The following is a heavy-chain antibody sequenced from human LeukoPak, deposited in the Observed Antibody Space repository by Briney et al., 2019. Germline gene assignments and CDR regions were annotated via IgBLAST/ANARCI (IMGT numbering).Heavy chain of an antibody. CDR3: AREDYYYDSSGYYYSWFDP. CDR1: GGTFSSYA. Sequence: ASVKVSCKASGGTFSSYAISWVRQAPGQGLEWMGGIIPIFGTANYAQKFQGRVTITTDESTSTAYMELSSLRSEDTAVYYCAREDYYYDSSGYYYSWFDPWGQGTLVTVSS. J-gene: IGHJ5*02. V-gene: IGHV1-69*05. CDR2: IIPIFGTA. D-gene: IGHD3-22*01.